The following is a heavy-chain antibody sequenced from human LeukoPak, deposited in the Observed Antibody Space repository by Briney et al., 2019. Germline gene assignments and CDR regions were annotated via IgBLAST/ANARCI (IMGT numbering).Heavy chain of an antibody. CDR1: GGSISSSSYY. D-gene: IGHD5-24*01. Sequence: SETLSLTCTVSGGSISSSSYYWGWIRQPPGKGLEWIGYIYYSGSTNYNPSLKSRVTISVDTSKNQFSLKLSSVTAADTAVYYCARLGGRWPRGWGQGTLVTVSS. V-gene: IGHV4-61*05. J-gene: IGHJ4*02. CDR2: IYYSGST. CDR3: ARLGGRWPRG.